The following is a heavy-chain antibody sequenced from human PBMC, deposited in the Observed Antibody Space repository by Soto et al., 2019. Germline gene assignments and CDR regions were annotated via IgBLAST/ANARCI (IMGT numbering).Heavy chain of an antibody. D-gene: IGHD6-19*01. CDR3: ARDEQQWRGFDS. CDR1: GGSISSYF. Sequence: ASETLSLTCIVSGGSISSYFWTWIRQPAGKGLEWIGRIYSSGSTNYNPSLKSRVTMSVDTSKNQFSLKLSSVTAADTAVYYCARDEQQWRGFDSWGQGTLVTVSS. J-gene: IGHJ4*02. V-gene: IGHV4-4*07. CDR2: IYSSGST.